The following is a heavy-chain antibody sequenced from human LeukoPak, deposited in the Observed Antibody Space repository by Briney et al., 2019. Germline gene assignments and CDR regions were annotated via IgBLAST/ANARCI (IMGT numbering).Heavy chain of an antibody. CDR3: ARDYCSSTSCLFDY. CDR1: GYTFTSYG. V-gene: IGHV1-2*06. J-gene: IGHJ4*02. D-gene: IGHD2-2*01. Sequence: GASVKVSCKASGYTFTSYGISWVRQAPGQGLEWMGRINPNTGGTEYAQKFQGRVTMTRDTSISTAYMDLSRLRSDDTAVYYCARDYCSSTSCLFDYWGQGTLVTVSS. CDR2: INPNTGGT.